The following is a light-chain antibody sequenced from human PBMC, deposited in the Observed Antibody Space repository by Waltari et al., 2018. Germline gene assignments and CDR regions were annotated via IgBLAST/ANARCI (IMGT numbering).Light chain of an antibody. J-gene: IGLJ1*01. Sequence: QSALTPPASASASPGQSITIPCTETSRDVGGSNYVSWYQQHPGKAPKLMIYDVSNRPSGVSNRFSGSNPGNTASPTTSGLQAENEADYYCSSYTSSSPYVFGTGTNVTVL. CDR1: SRDVGGSNY. V-gene: IGLV2-14*03. CDR2: DVS. CDR3: SSYTSSSPYV.